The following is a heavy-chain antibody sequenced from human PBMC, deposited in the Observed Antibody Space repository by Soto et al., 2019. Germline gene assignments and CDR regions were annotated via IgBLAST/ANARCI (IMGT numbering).Heavy chain of an antibody. CDR1: GFTVSSNY. J-gene: IGHJ6*02. CDR3: ARSVQIWLNYYYYGMDV. CDR2: IYSGGST. D-gene: IGHD5-18*01. V-gene: IGHV3-53*01. Sequence: GGSLRLSCAASGFTVSSNYMSWVRQAPGKGLEWVSVIYSGGSTYYADSVKGRFTISRDNSKNTLYLQMNSLRAEDTAVYYCARSVQIWLNYYYYGMDVWGQGTTVTVSS.